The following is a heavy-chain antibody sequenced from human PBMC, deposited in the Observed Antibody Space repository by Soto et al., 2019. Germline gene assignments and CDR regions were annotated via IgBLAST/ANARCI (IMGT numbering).Heavy chain of an antibody. CDR2: IYYSGST. CDR3: ARDYGSAVTDYYYGMDV. D-gene: IGHD3-10*01. J-gene: IGHJ6*02. V-gene: IGHV4-30-4*01. CDR1: GGSISSGDYY. Sequence: QVQLQESGPGLVKPSQTLSLTCTVSGGSISSGDYYWSWIRQPPGKGLEWIGYIYYSGSTYYNPSLKSRVNISVDTSKNQFSLKLSSVTAADTAVYYCARDYGSAVTDYYYGMDVWGQGTTVTVSS.